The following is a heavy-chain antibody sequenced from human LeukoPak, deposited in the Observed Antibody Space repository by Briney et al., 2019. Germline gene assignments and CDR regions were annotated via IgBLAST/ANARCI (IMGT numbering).Heavy chain of an antibody. V-gene: IGHV1-69*13. Sequence: GASVKVSCKASGGTFSNYAISWVRQAPGQELEWRGGIITILGTANCAQKFQGRVTITADESTSTAYMELSSLRSEDTAVYFCARRVASVVPAAMAVGNWFDPWGQGTLVTVSS. CDR1: GGTFSNYA. CDR3: ARRVASVVPAAMAVGNWFDP. J-gene: IGHJ5*02. CDR2: IITILGTA. D-gene: IGHD2-2*01.